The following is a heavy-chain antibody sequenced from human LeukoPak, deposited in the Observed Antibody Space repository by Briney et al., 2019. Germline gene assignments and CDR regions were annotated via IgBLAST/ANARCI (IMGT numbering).Heavy chain of an antibody. J-gene: IGHJ6*03. Sequence: GGSLRLSCAASGFTINDNYMTWVRQAPGKGLDWVSFIYTDGTTVYADSVKGRFTLSRDDSKNILLLQINSLRAEDTAVYYCARATQLWESKHFYYYYNLDVWGKGTTVTVSS. CDR3: ARATQLWESKHFYYYYNLDV. CDR1: GFTINDNY. V-gene: IGHV3-53*01. D-gene: IGHD3-16*01. CDR2: IYTDGTT.